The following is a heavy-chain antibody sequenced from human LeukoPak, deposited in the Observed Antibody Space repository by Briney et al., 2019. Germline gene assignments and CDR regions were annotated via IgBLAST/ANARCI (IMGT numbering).Heavy chain of an antibody. CDR1: GFTFSSYW. Sequence: GGSLRLSCAASGFTFSSYWMSWVRQAPGKGLEWVANIKQDGGEKYYVDSVKGRFTISRDNAKNSLYLQMNSLRAEDTAVYYCARLYDFWSCSRRDDAFDIWGQGTMVTVSS. CDR2: IKQDGGEK. D-gene: IGHD3-3*01. V-gene: IGHV3-7*01. CDR3: ARLYDFWSCSRRDDAFDI. J-gene: IGHJ3*02.